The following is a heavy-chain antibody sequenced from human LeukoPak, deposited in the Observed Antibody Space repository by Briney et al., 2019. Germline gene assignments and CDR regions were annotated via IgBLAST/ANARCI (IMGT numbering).Heavy chain of an antibody. D-gene: IGHD3-22*01. CDR1: GGSISSYY. J-gene: IGHJ4*02. CDR2: IYYSGST. V-gene: IGHV4-59*01. Sequence: SETLSLTCTVSGGSISSYYWSWIRQPPGKGLEWIGYIYYSGSTNYNPSLKSRVTISVDTSKNQFSLKLSSVTAADTAVYYCARAPTYYYDSSGYWFDYWGQGTLVTVSS. CDR3: ARAPTYYYDSSGYWFDY.